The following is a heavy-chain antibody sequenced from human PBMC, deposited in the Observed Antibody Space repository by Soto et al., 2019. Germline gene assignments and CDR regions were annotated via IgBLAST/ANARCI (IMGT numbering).Heavy chain of an antibody. D-gene: IGHD3-10*01. CDR3: TRDSPYLTWFGDYHPGDSY. V-gene: IGHV1-18*01. CDR2: ISAYNGNT. CDR1: GYSFSNYG. Sequence: QVQLLQSGAEVKKPGASVKVSCKASGYSFSNYGISWVRQAPGQGLEWMGWISAYNGNTNYAEKLQGRVTVTTDTSTTTAYMELRNLRSDDTAVYWCTRDSPYLTWFGDYHPGDSYWGQGTLVTVSS. J-gene: IGHJ4*02.